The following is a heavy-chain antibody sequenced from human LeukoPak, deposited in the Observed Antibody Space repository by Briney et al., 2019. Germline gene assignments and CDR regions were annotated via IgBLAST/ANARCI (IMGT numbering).Heavy chain of an antibody. CDR1: GFTFSSYS. D-gene: IGHD3-10*01. Sequence: GGSLRLSCAASGFTFSSYSMNWVRQAPGKGLEWVSYISSSSSAIYYADSVKGRFTISRDNAKNSLYLQMNSLRDEDTAVYYCARVTMVRGVYFDYWGQGTLVIVPS. J-gene: IGHJ4*02. V-gene: IGHV3-48*02. CDR2: ISSSSSAI. CDR3: ARVTMVRGVYFDY.